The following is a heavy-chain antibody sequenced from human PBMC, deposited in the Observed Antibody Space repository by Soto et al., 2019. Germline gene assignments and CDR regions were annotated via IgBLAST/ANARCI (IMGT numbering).Heavy chain of an antibody. D-gene: IGHD6-19*01. V-gene: IGHV3-21*01. Sequence: EVQLVESGGGLVKPGGSLSLSCAASGFTFNSYSMNWVRQAPGTGLEWVSSISSSSSYIYYAYSVKGRFTISRDNAKNSLYLQMRCLRAEDTALYYCARRRAVAGTGDYYYGMAVWGKGTTFTVCS. CDR3: ARRRAVAGTGDYYYGMAV. CDR1: GFTFNSYS. J-gene: IGHJ6*04. CDR2: ISSSSSYI.